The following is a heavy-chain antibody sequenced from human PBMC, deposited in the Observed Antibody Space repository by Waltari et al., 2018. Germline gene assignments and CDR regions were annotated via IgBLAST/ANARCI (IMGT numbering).Heavy chain of an antibody. CDR1: GFSLSNYIKG. V-gene: IGHV2-26*01. CDR3: ARMGRLRLGELSPHFDY. CDR2: IFSSHEK. D-gene: IGHD3-16*02. Sequence: QVTLKESGPVLVKPTETLTLTCTVSGFSLSNYIKGVSWIRQPPGQALERLAHIFSSHEKFYITSVKNTLTISKDISKGQVVLTMTNMDPLDTATYFCARMGRLRLGELSPHFDYWGQGILVTVSA. J-gene: IGHJ4*02.